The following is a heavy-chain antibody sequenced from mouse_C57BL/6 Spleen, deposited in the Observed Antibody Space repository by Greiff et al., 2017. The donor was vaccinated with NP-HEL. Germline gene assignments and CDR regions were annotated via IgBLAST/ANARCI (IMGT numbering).Heavy chain of an antibody. CDR3: ARRGTTVVGHWYFDV. V-gene: IGHV5-16*02. CDR1: GFTFSDYY. D-gene: IGHD1-1*01. Sequence: DVKLVESEGGLVQPGSSMKLSCTASGFTFSDYYMAWVRQVPEKGLEWVANINYDGSSTYYLDSLKSRFIISRDNAKNILYLQMSSLKSEDTATYYCARRGTTVVGHWYFDVWGTGTTVTVSS. J-gene: IGHJ1*03. CDR2: INYDGSST.